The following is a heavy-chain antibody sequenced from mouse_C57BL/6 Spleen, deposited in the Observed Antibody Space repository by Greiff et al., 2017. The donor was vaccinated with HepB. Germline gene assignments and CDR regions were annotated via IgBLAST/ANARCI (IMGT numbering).Heavy chain of an antibody. CDR2: IYPSDSET. CDR3: AREGAYYDYDGEAWFAY. Sequence: VQLQQPGAELVRPGSSVKLSCKASGYTFTSYWMDWVKQRPGQGLEWIGNIYPSDSETHYNQKFKDKATLTVDKSSSTAYMQLSSLTSEDSAVYYCAREGAYYDYDGEAWFAYWGQGTLVTVSA. D-gene: IGHD2-4*01. V-gene: IGHV1-61*01. J-gene: IGHJ3*01. CDR1: GYTFTSYW.